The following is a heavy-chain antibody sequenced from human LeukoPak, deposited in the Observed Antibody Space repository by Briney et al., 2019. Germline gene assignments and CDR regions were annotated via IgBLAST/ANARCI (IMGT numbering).Heavy chain of an antibody. V-gene: IGHV4-61*05. D-gene: IGHD2-21*02. CDR2: IYYSGST. CDR1: SGSITTSRYC. CDR3: ATGGDGY. J-gene: IGHJ4*02. Sequence: SETLSLTCAVSSGSITTSRYCWGWIRQPPGKGLEWIGYIYYSGSTNYNPSLKSRVTISVDTSKNQFSLKLSSVTAADTAVYYCATGGDGYWGQGTLVTVSS.